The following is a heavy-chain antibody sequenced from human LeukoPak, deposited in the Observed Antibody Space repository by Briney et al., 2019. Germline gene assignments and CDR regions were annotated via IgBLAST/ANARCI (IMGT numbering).Heavy chain of an antibody. Sequence: SETLSLTCAVSGYSISSGYYWGWIRQPPGKGLEWIGSIYHSGSTYYNPSLKSRVTISVDTSKNQFSLKLSSVTAADTAVYYCARTRIAAAGTLGYWGQGTLVTVSS. CDR2: IYHSGST. CDR1: GYSISSGYY. D-gene: IGHD6-13*01. CDR3: ARTRIAAAGTLGY. J-gene: IGHJ4*02. V-gene: IGHV4-38-2*01.